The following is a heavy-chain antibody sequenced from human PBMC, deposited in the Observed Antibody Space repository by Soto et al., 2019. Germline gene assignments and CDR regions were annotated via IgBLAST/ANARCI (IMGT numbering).Heavy chain of an antibody. Sequence: PGGSLRLSCAASGFTFSSYGMHWVRQAPGKGLEWVAVISYDGSNKYYADSVKGRFTISRDNSKNTLYLQMNSLRAEDTAVYYCAKGSLTVAGPFDYWGQGTLVTVSS. V-gene: IGHV3-30*18. CDR2: ISYDGSNK. CDR3: AKGSLTVAGPFDY. CDR1: GFTFSSYG. D-gene: IGHD6-19*01. J-gene: IGHJ4*02.